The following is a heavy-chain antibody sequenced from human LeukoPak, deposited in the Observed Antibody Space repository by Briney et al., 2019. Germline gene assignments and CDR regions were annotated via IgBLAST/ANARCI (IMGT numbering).Heavy chain of an antibody. CDR3: ARTYYGDPPYYFDY. D-gene: IGHD4-17*01. V-gene: IGHV4-34*01. CDR1: GGSFSGYY. J-gene: IGHJ4*02. Sequence: KPSETLSLTCAVYGGSFSGYYWSWIRQPPGKGLEWIGEINHSGSTNYNPSLKSRVTMSVDTSKNQFSLKLSSVTAADTAVYYCARTYYGDPPYYFDYWGQGTLVTVSS. CDR2: INHSGST.